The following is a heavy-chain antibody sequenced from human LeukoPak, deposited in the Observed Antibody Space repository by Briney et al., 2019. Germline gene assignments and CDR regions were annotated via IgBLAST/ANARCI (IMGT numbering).Heavy chain of an antibody. Sequence: ASVKVSCKASGYTFTGYYIHWLRQAPGHGLEWMGWIDPRTGDTLYAQQFRGRFSLTRDTSSSTAYMDLSRLTSDDTAIYFCAKDWEMRYWQGGFDSWGQGTLLTVSS. V-gene: IGHV1-2*02. CDR2: IDPRTGDT. CDR1: GYTFTGYY. J-gene: IGHJ4*02. D-gene: IGHD2-15*01. CDR3: AKDWEMRYWQGGFDS.